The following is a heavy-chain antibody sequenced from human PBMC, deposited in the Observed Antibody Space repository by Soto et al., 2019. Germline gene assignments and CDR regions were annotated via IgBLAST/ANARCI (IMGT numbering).Heavy chain of an antibody. CDR3: ARGRGARRAFDI. Sequence: TGGSLRLSCAASGGTVSSNYRSWVRPAPGKGLEWVSVIYSGGSTYYADSVKGRFTISRDNSKNTLYLQMNSLRAEDTAVHYCARGRGARRAFDIWGQGTMVTVSS. V-gene: IGHV3-53*01. J-gene: IGHJ3*02. CDR2: IYSGGST. CDR1: GGTVSSNY. D-gene: IGHD6-6*01.